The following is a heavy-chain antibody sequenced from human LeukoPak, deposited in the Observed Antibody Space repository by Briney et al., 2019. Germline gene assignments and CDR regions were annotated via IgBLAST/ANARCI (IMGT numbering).Heavy chain of an antibody. CDR2: ISADGTTT. D-gene: IGHD2-15*01. J-gene: IGHJ4*02. CDR1: EFIISNDW. Sequence: PGGSLRLSCAVSEFIISNDWMHWVRRAPGKGLLWVSRISADGTTTNYADSVKGRFTISRDNAKNTLYLQMDSLRADDTAVYYCAGTWSFDYWGQGTLVTVSS. V-gene: IGHV3-74*01. CDR3: AGTWSFDY.